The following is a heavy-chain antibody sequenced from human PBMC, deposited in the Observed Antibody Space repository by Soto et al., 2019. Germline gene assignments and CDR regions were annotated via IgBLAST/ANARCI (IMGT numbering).Heavy chain of an antibody. CDR3: ERDDHIVVVPTSLGAMDV. Sequence: XTLSLPCAVYGGSVSSNKWWSWVLQPPVKGLEWIGEIYHSGSTNYNPSLKSRVTISLDKSKNQFSLKLTSVTAEHSAVYYCERDDHIVVVPTSLGAMDVWGQGTTVTVS. CDR1: GGSVSSNKW. J-gene: IGHJ6*02. D-gene: IGHD2-2*01. CDR2: IYHSGST. V-gene: IGHV4-4*02.